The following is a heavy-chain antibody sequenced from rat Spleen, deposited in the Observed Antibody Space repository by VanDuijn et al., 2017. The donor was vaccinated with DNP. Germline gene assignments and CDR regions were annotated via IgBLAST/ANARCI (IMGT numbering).Heavy chain of an antibody. V-gene: IGHV5S10*01. J-gene: IGHJ4*01. D-gene: IGHD1-11*01. CDR1: GFTFSDYN. Sequence: EVQLKESGGGLVQCGRSLKVSCAASGFTFSDYNMAWVRQAPKKGLEWVATITYDGSRTYCRDSVKGRFTISRDNAKSTLYLQMDSLRSEDTATYYCTTFEGTNAWGQGTSVTVSS. CDR3: TTFEGTNA. CDR2: ITYDGSRT.